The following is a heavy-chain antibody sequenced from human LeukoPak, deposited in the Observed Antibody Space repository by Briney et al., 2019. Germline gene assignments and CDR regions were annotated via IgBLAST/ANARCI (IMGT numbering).Heavy chain of an antibody. D-gene: IGHD3-10*01. V-gene: IGHV3-74*01. CDR3: ARSRRDGDDDAFDI. J-gene: IGHJ3*02. CDR1: GFTFSTFW. CDR2: INTDSSTT. Sequence: GGSLRLSCAASGFTFSTFWMYWVRQDPGKGLLCASRINTDSSTTAYADSVEGRFTVSRDNAKSTVSLQMNSLRAEDTGVYYCARSRRDGDDDAFDIWGQGTMVTVSS.